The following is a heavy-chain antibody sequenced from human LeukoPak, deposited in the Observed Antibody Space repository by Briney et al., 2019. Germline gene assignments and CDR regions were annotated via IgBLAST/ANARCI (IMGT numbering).Heavy chain of an antibody. CDR2: ISSSSSTI. J-gene: IGHJ3*02. Sequence: GGSLRLSCAASGFTFSSYSMNWVRQAPGKGLEWVSYISSSSSTIYYAGSVKGRFTISRDNAKNSLYLQMNSLRAEDTAVYYCARDTDYLYAFDIWGQGTMVTVSS. V-gene: IGHV3-48*04. D-gene: IGHD4-11*01. CDR1: GFTFSSYS. CDR3: ARDTDYLYAFDI.